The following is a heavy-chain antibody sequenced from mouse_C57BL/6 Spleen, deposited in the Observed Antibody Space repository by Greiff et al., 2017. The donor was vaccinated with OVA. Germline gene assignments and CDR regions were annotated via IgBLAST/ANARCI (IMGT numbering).Heavy chain of an antibody. CDR3: AGAAWYFDV. CDR1: GFTFSDYG. V-gene: IGHV5-17*01. CDR2: ISSGSSTI. J-gene: IGHJ1*03. Sequence: DVKLVESGGGLVKPGGSLKLSCAASGFTFSDYGMHWVRQAPEKGLEWVAYISSGSSTIYYADTVKGRFTISRDNAKNTLFLQMTSLRSEDTAMYYCAGAAWYFDVWGTGTTVTVSS.